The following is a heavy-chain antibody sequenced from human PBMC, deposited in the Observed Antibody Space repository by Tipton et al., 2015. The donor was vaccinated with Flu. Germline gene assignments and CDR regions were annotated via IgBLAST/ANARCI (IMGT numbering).Heavy chain of an antibody. Sequence: TLSLTCTVSGGSISSYYWSWIRQPPGKGLEWIGYIYYSGSTNYNPSLKSRVTISVDTSKNQFSLKLSSVTAADTAVYYCVRVGREPVRYYYDSGGSGAFDIGGQGTMVPVSS. J-gene: IGHJ3*02. D-gene: IGHD3-22*01. CDR1: GGSISSYY. CDR3: VRVGREPVRYYYDSGGSGAFDI. V-gene: IGHV4-59*01. CDR2: IYYSGST.